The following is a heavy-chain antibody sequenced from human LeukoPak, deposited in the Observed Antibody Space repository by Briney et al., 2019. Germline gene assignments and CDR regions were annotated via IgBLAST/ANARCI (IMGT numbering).Heavy chain of an antibody. J-gene: IGHJ4*02. CDR2: IYTSGST. Sequence: SETLSLTCTVSDGSINGYYWSWIRQPAGKGLEWIGRIYTSGSTNYNPSLKSRVTMSVDTSKNQFSLKLSSVTAADTAVYYCARDGPRPYSDYWGQGTLVTVSS. V-gene: IGHV4-4*07. D-gene: IGHD2-15*01. CDR1: DGSINGYY. CDR3: ARDGPRPYSDY.